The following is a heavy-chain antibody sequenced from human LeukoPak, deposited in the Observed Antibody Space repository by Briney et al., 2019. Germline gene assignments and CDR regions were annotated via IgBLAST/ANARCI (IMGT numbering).Heavy chain of an antibody. V-gene: IGHV4-39*07. D-gene: IGHD3-22*01. J-gene: IGHJ4*02. Sequence: SETLSLTCTVSGGSISSSSYYWGWIRQPPGKGLEWIGSIYYSGSTYYNPSLKSRVTISVDTSKNQFSLNLSSVTAADTAVYYCARLTYYYDNSGAPVYWGQGTLVTVSS. CDR2: IYYSGST. CDR1: GGSISSSSYY. CDR3: ARLTYYYDNSGAPVY.